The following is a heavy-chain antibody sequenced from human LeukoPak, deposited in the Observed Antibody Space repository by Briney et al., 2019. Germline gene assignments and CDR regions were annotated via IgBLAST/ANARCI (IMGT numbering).Heavy chain of an antibody. J-gene: IGHJ5*02. CDR1: GGSFSGYY. CDR2: INHSGST. CDR3: ARGGAARPNFYVYNWFDP. V-gene: IGHV4-34*01. Sequence: SETLSLTCAVYGGSFSGYYWSWIRQPPGKGLEWIGEINHSGSTNNNPSLKSRVTISVDTSKNQFSLKLSSVTAADTAVYYCARGGAARPNFYVYNWFDPWGQGTLVTVSS. D-gene: IGHD6-6*01.